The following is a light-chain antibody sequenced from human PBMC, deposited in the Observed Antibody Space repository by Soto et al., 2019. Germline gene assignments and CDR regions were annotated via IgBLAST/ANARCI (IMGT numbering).Light chain of an antibody. J-gene: IGLJ1*01. CDR1: SSNIGSNT. Sequence: QSVLTQPPSASGTPGQRVTISCSGSSSNIGSNTVNWYQQIPGTAPKLLIYSNNQRPSGVPDRFSGSKSGTSASLAISGLQSEDEADYYCAAWDASLNGYVFGTGTQLTV. CDR3: AAWDASLNGYV. CDR2: SNN. V-gene: IGLV1-44*01.